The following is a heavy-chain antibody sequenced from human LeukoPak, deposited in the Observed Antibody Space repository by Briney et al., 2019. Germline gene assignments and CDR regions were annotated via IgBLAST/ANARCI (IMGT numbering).Heavy chain of an antibody. V-gene: IGHV3-33*01. Sequence: GGSLRLSCAAPGFTFSSYGMHWVRQSPGKGLEWVAVIWYDGSNKYYADSVKGRFTISRDNSKNTLYLQMNSLGAEDTAVYYCARVAVAGTAEYFQHWGQGTLVTVSS. CDR3: ARVAVAGTAEYFQH. D-gene: IGHD6-19*01. J-gene: IGHJ1*01. CDR2: IWYDGSNK. CDR1: GFTFSSYG.